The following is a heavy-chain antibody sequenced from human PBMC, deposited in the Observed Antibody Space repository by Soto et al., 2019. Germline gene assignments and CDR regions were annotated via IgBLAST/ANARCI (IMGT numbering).Heavy chain of an antibody. CDR2: IIPIFGTA. J-gene: IGHJ4*02. Sequence: QVQLVQSGAEVKKPGSSVKVSCKASGGTFSSYAISWVRQAPGQGLEWMGGIIPIFGTANYAQKFQGRVTITADESTSTAYMELSRLRSEDTAVYYCARGAHYYDSSGYYPYYFDYWGQGTLVTVSS. V-gene: IGHV1-69*01. CDR3: ARGAHYYDSSGYYPYYFDY. D-gene: IGHD3-22*01. CDR1: GGTFSSYA.